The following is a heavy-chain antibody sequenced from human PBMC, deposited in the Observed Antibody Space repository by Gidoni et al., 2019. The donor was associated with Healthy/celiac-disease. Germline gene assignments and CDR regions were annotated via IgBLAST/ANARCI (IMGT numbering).Heavy chain of an antibody. Sequence: QLQLQESGSGLVKPSQTLSLTCAVSGGSISSGGYSWSWIRQPPGKGLEWIGYIYHSGSTYYNPSLKSRVTISVDRSKNQFSLKLSSVTAADTAVYYCARAYSSSEWFDPWGQGTLVTVSS. D-gene: IGHD6-6*01. CDR2: IYHSGST. V-gene: IGHV4-30-2*01. CDR3: ARAYSSSEWFDP. CDR1: GGSISSGGYS. J-gene: IGHJ5*02.